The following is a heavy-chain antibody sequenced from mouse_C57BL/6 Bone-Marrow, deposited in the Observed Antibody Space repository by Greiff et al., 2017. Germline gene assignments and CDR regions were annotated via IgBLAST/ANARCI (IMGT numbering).Heavy chain of an antibody. D-gene: IGHD1-1*01. V-gene: IGHV1-69*01. J-gene: IGHJ4*01. Sequence: QVHVKQSGAELVTPGASVKLSCKASGYTFTSYWMHWVKQRPGQGLEWIGEIDPSDSYTNYNQKFKGKSTLTVDKSSSTAYMQLSSLTSEDSAVYYCARDGSSYNYAMDYWGQGTSVTVSS. CDR1: GYTFTSYW. CDR2: IDPSDSYT. CDR3: ARDGSSYNYAMDY.